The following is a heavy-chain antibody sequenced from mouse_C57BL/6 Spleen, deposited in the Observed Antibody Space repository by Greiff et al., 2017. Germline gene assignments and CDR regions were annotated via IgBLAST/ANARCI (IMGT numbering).Heavy chain of an antibody. CDR1: GYAFSSYW. J-gene: IGHJ2*01. V-gene: IGHV1-80*01. Sequence: VQLQQSGAELVKPGASVKISCKASGYAFSSYWMNWVQQRPGKGLEWIGQIYPGDGDTNYNGKFKGKATLTADKSSSTAYMQLSSLTSEDSAVYFCARTGFTTVVALDYWGQGTTLTVSS. CDR3: ARTGFTTVVALDY. D-gene: IGHD1-1*01. CDR2: IYPGDGDT.